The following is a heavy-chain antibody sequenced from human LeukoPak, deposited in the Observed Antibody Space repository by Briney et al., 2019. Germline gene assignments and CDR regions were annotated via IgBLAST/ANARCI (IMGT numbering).Heavy chain of an antibody. CDR3: ASDYYDSSGVLFDY. V-gene: IGHV4-31*03. J-gene: IGHJ4*02. CDR2: IYYSGST. D-gene: IGHD3-22*01. Sequence: SETLSLTCTVSGGSISSGGYSWSWIRQHPGKGLEWIGYIYYSGSTYYNPSLKSRVTISVDTSKNQFSLKLSSVTAADTAVYYCASDYYDSSGVLFDYWGQGTLVTVSS. CDR1: GGSISSGGYS.